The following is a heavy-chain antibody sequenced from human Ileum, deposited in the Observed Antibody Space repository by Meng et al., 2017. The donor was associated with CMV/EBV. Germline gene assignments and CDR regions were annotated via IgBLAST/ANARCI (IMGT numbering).Heavy chain of an antibody. D-gene: IGHD1-26*01. CDR1: GYTFTSNN. Sequence: CKASGYTFTSNNSIWVRQAPGRGAEWMGWIDTNTGNPTYAQGFTGRFVFSLDTSVNTAYLQISSLKAEDTAVYYCARDGLSGRYFDYWGQGTLVTVSS. V-gene: IGHV7-4-1*02. CDR2: IDTNTGNP. J-gene: IGHJ4*02. CDR3: ARDGLSGRYFDY.